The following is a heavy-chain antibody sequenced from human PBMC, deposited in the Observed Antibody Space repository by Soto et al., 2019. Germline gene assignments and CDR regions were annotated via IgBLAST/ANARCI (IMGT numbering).Heavy chain of an antibody. CDR1: GYSFTSYL. Sequence: PGESLKISCKGSGYSFTSYLIGWVRQMPGKGLEWMGIIYPGDSDTRYSPSFQGQVTISADKSISTAYLQWSSLKASDTAMYYCARGVVAPTRTEYYFDYWGQGTLVTVS. V-gene: IGHV5-51*01. CDR2: IYPGDSDT. J-gene: IGHJ4*02. CDR3: ARGVVAPTRTEYYFDY. D-gene: IGHD2-15*01.